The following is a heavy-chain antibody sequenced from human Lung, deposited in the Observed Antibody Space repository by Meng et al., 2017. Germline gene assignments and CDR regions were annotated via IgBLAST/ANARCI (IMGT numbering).Heavy chain of an antibody. Sequence: SETLSLTCVVPGGSFSDYYWSWIRQPPGKGLEWIGEIIHSGSTNYNPSLKSRATISVDTSQNNLSLKLSSVTAADSAVYYCARGPTTWAHDFDYWGQGTLVTVSS. CDR3: ARGPTTWAHDFDY. CDR1: GGSFSDYY. CDR2: IIHSGST. V-gene: IGHV4-34*01. J-gene: IGHJ4*02. D-gene: IGHD4-11*01.